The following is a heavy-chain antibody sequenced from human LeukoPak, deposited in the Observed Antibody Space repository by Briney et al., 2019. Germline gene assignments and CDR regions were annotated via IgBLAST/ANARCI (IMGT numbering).Heavy chain of an antibody. J-gene: IGHJ4*02. CDR3: ARGSTARRDGYRPTRY. CDR1: GFTFSDYY. Sequence: PGGSLRLSCAASGFTFSDYYMRWIRPAPGKGLEWVSYISRSGSTIYYADSVKGRFTISRDNAKNSLYLQMNSLRAEDTAVYYCARGSTARRDGYRPTRYWGQGTLVTVSS. CDR2: ISRSGSTI. V-gene: IGHV3-11*01. D-gene: IGHD5-24*01.